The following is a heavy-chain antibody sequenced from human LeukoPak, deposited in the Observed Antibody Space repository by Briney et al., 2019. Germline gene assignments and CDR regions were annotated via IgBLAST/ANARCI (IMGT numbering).Heavy chain of an antibody. D-gene: IGHD3-3*01. V-gene: IGHV3-30*03. CDR1: GFTFNNYG. J-gene: IGHJ3*02. CDR2: ISYDGSNK. CDR3: ATIITISYDAFDI. Sequence: PGKSLRLSCAASGFTFNNYGMHWVRQAPGEGLEWVAVISYDGSNKYYADSVKGRFTISRGNSKNTLYLQMNSLRAEDTAVYYCATIITISYDAFDIWGQGTMVTVSS.